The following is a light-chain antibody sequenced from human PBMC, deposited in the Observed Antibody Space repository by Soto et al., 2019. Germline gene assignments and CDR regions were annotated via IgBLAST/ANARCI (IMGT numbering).Light chain of an antibody. CDR3: QQYNNWPRT. CDR2: GAS. CDR1: QTVSNK. J-gene: IGKJ1*01. V-gene: IGKV3-15*01. Sequence: EIVLTQSPATLSSSPGERASLSCRASQTVSNKLAWYQHKPGQAPRLLIYGASTRATGIPARFSGSGSGTEFTLTISSLQSEDFAVYYCQQYNNWPRTFGQGTKVDIK.